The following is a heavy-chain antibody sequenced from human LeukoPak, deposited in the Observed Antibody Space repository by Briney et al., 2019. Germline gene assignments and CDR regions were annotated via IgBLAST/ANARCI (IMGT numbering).Heavy chain of an antibody. CDR3: VSGNDPDYVWGTYRLDAFDI. D-gene: IGHD3-16*02. V-gene: IGHV3-21*01. Sequence: GGSLRLSCAASGYTFSEYSVNWARQVPGKGLEWVSSISSSGTYIYYEDSVKARFTISRDNAKNSLFLQMNSLRAEDTAVYYCVSGNDPDYVWGTYRLDAFDIWGEGTMVIVSS. CDR2: ISSSGTYI. J-gene: IGHJ3*02. CDR1: GYTFSEYS.